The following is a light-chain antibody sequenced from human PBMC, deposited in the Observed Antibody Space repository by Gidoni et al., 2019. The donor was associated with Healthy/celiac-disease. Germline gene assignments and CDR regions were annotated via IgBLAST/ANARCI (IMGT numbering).Light chain of an antibody. CDR3: AAWDDSLNGLV. Sequence: QSVLTQPPSASGTPGPRVTISCSASSSNIGSNTVNWDQQLPGTAPKLLIYSNNQRPSGVPDRFSGSKSGTSASLAISGLQSEDEADYYCAAWDDSLNGLVFGTGTKVTVL. J-gene: IGLJ1*01. V-gene: IGLV1-44*01. CDR2: SNN. CDR1: SSNIGSNT.